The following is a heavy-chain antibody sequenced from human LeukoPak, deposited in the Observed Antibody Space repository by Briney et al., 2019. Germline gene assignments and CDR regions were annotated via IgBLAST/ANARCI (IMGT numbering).Heavy chain of an antibody. V-gene: IGHV3-23*01. CDR3: AKVRWESCGSSCLWPD. Sequence: GGSLRLSCAASGFTFSSFAMSWVRQAPGKGLEWVSGISESGDSTYYADSVKGRLTISRDNSKNTLYLQMNSLRAEDTAIYFCAKVRWESCGSSCLWPDWGQGTLVTVSS. CDR2: ISESGDST. CDR1: GFTFSSFA. D-gene: IGHD2-15*01. J-gene: IGHJ4*02.